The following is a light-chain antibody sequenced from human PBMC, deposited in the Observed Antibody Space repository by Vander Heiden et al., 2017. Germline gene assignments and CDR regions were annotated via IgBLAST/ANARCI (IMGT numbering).Light chain of an antibody. CDR2: SNN. J-gene: IGLJ3*02. CDR1: SSNIGSNY. CDR3: AKWDDSLRGGG. V-gene: IGLV1-47*01. Sequence: QSVLTQPPSASGTPGQRVTISCSGSSSNIGSNYVYWYQQLPGTAPKLLMYSNNQRPSGVPDRFSGYKSGTSASLDISGLRSEDEADDYCAKWDDSLRGGGFGGGTKLTV.